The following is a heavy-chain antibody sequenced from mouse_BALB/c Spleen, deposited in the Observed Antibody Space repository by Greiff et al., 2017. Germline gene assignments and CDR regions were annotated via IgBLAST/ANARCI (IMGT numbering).Heavy chain of an antibody. J-gene: IGHJ3*01. CDR1: GFTFSSYT. CDR3: ARQDGNVWIDY. Sequence: VQLKESGGGLVQPGGSLKLSCAASGFTFSSYTMSWVRQTPEKRLEWVAYISNGGGSTYYPDTVKGRFTISSDNAKNTLYLQMSSLKAEDTAMCYCARQDGNVWIDYWGQGTLVTVSA. D-gene: IGHD2-1*01. V-gene: IGHV5-12-2*01. CDR2: ISNGGGST.